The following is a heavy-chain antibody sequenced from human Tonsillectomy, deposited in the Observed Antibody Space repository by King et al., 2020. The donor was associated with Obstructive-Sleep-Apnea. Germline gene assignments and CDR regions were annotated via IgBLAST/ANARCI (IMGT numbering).Heavy chain of an antibody. CDR3: TSYCSGGSCTVFYYYAMDV. CDR2: IRSEFYGGTT. Sequence: VQLVESGGGLVQPGRSLRLSCTASDFTFVDYALSWFRQAPGKGLEWVGFIRSEFYGGTTDYAASVKGRFTISRADSKSIAYLQMNSLKTEDTAVYYCTSYCSGGSCTVFYYYAMDVWGKGTTVTVSS. J-gene: IGHJ6*04. V-gene: IGHV3-49*03. CDR1: DFTFVDYA. D-gene: IGHD2-15*01.